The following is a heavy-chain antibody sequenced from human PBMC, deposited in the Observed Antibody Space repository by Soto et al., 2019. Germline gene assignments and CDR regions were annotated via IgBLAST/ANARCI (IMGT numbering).Heavy chain of an antibody. J-gene: IGHJ6*02. CDR3: ARHGGGRTEVTTFNGMDV. D-gene: IGHD4-4*01. Sequence: PGESLKISCKASGSTFTNYWITWVRQMPGKGLEWMGRVNPSDSYTNYSPSFQGHVTISVDKSINTAYLRWSSLKASDSAKYYCARHGGGRTEVTTFNGMDVWGQGTTVTVSS. V-gene: IGHV5-10-1*01. CDR2: VNPSDSYT. CDR1: GSTFTNYW.